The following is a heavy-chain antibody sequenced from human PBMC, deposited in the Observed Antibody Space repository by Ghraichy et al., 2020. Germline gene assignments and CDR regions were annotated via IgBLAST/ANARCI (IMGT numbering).Heavy chain of an antibody. V-gene: IGHV3-48*02. Sequence: GGSLRLSCAASGFTFSNYDMNWVRQAPGKGLEWVSYISSGSSTIYYADSVRGRFTISRDNAKNSLYLQMNSLGDEDTAVYYCARGGYHFDYWGPGTLVTVSA. CDR3: ARGGYHFDY. CDR2: ISSGSSTI. D-gene: IGHD5-12*01. CDR1: GFTFSNYD. J-gene: IGHJ4*02.